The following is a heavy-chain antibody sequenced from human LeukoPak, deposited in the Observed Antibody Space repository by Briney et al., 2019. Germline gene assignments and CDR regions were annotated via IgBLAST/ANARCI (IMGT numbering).Heavy chain of an antibody. D-gene: IGHD6-13*01. Sequence: GGSLRLSCAASGFTFSSYSMNWVRQAPGKGLEWVSSISSSSSYIYYADSVKGRFNISRDKAKNSLYLQMNSLRAEDTAVYYCARDLDSSSWYDYWGQGTLVTVSS. CDR1: GFTFSSYS. J-gene: IGHJ4*02. CDR3: ARDLDSSSWYDY. CDR2: ISSSSSYI. V-gene: IGHV3-21*01.